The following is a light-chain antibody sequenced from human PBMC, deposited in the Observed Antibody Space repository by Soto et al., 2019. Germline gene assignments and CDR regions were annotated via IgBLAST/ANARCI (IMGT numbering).Light chain of an antibody. CDR2: DAS. V-gene: IGKV1-5*01. CDR3: QQYNTFWT. J-gene: IGKJ1*01. CDR1: QSISRW. Sequence: DIHITQSRCALASSXVYRVTITCRASQSISRWLAWYQQKPGKAPKLLISDASTLESGVPSRFSGSGSGTEFTLTISSLQPDDVATYYCQQYNTFWTFGQGTKVDIK.